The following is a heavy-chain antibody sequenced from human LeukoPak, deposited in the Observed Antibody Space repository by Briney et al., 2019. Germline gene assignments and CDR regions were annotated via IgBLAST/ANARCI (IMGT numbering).Heavy chain of an antibody. V-gene: IGHV3-53*01. CDR3: ARDVPPTRYYYYYMDV. D-gene: IGHD2-2*01. Sequence: GGSLRLSCTVSGFTVSSNSMSWVRQAPGKGLEWVSFIYSDNTHYSDSVKGRFTISRDNAKNSLYLQMNSLRAEDTAVYYCARDVPPTRYYYYYMDVWGKGTTVTVSS. CDR2: IYSDNT. J-gene: IGHJ6*03. CDR1: GFTVSSNS.